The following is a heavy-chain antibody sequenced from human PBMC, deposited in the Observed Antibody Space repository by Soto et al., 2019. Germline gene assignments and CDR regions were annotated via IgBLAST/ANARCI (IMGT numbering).Heavy chain of an antibody. Sequence: QVQLVQSGAEVKKPGASVKVSCKASGYTFTSYGISWVRQAPGQGLEWMGWISAYNGNTNYAQKLQGRVTMTTDTSTSTAYMELRSLRSDDTAVDYCARDLGDSGSYGLPRGSGMDVWGQGTTVTVSS. D-gene: IGHD1-26*01. CDR1: GYTFTSYG. J-gene: IGHJ6*02. CDR3: ARDLGDSGSYGLPRGSGMDV. V-gene: IGHV1-18*04. CDR2: ISAYNGNT.